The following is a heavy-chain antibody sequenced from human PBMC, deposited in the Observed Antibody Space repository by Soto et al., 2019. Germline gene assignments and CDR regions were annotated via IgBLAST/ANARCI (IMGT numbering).Heavy chain of an antibody. CDR3: ARPVAVAADFDY. V-gene: IGHV1-3*05. J-gene: IGHJ4*02. CDR2: INAGNGNT. D-gene: IGHD6-19*01. Sequence: QVQLVQSGAEEKKPGASVKVSCKASGYTFTGYAMHWVRQAPGQRLEWMGWINAGNGNTKYSQKFQGRVTITRDTSASAAYMELSSLSSEDTALYYCARPVAVAADFDYWGQGTLVTVSS. CDR1: GYTFTGYA.